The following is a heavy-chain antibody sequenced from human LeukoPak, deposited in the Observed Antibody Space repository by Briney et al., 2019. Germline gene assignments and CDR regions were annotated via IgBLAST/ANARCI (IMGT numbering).Heavy chain of an antibody. J-gene: IGHJ3*02. D-gene: IGHD6-13*01. CDR1: GFTFSSYS. CDR2: ISSSSSYI. Sequence: GGSLRLSCAASGFTFSSYSMNWVRQAPGKGLEWVSSISSSSSYIHYADSVKGRFTISRDNAKNSLYLQMNSLRAEDTAVYYCARSREGGIAAAGSNAFDIWGQGTMVTVSS. CDR3: ARSREGGIAAAGSNAFDI. V-gene: IGHV3-21*01.